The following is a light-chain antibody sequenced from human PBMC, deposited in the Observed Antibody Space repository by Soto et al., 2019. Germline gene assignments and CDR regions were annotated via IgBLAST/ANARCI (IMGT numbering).Light chain of an antibody. J-gene: IGLJ3*02. CDR1: SSNIGSNT. CDR2: SNN. Sequence: QSVLTQPPSASGTPGQRVTISCSGSSSNIGSNTVNWYQQLPATAPKLLIYSNNQQPSGVPDRFSGSKSGTSASLAISGLQSEDEADYYCAAWDDSLNGGVFGGGTKLTVL. V-gene: IGLV1-44*01. CDR3: AAWDDSLNGGV.